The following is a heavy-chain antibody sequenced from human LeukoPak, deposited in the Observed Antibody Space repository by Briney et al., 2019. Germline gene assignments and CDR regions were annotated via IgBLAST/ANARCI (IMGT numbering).Heavy chain of an antibody. Sequence: SGGSLRLSCAASGFTFSSYSMNWVRQAPGKGLEWVSYISSSSSTIYYADSVKGRFTISRDNAKNSLYLQMNSLRAEDTAVYYCVKDPLTTRFDAFHIWGQGTMVTVSS. V-gene: IGHV3-48*01. CDR1: GFTFSSYS. CDR3: VKDPLTTRFDAFHI. J-gene: IGHJ3*02. D-gene: IGHD3-3*01. CDR2: ISSSSSTI.